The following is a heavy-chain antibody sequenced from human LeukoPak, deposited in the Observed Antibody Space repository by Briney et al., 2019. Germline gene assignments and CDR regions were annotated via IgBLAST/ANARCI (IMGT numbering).Heavy chain of an antibody. CDR2: SGGAT. CDR3: IKDRTGTYSFDY. Sequence: TGGSLTLSCSASGFTLSRYSMHWVRQAPRKGMEYVSTSGGATYYADSVKGRFTISRDNAKNTLYLQLSSLRAEDTAVYYCIKDRTGTYSFDYWGQGTRLTVSS. CDR1: GFTLSRYS. V-gene: IGHV3-64D*09. D-gene: IGHD7-27*01. J-gene: IGHJ4*02.